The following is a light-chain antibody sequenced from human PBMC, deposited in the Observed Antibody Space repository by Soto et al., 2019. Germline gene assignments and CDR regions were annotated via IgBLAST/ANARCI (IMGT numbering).Light chain of an antibody. V-gene: IGKV1-13*02. CDR1: QGISSA. CDR2: DAS. CDR3: QQFNSYPLT. J-gene: IGKJ4*01. Sequence: AIQLTQSPSSLSASVGDRVTITCRASQGISSALAWYQQKPGKAPKLLIYDASSLESGVQSRFSGSGSGTDFTLSIISLQPEEFATYYCQQFNSYPLTFGGGTKVEIK.